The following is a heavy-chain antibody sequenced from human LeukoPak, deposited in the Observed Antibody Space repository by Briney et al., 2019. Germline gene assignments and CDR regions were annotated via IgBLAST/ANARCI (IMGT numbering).Heavy chain of an antibody. V-gene: IGHV3-21*01. Sequence: GGSLRLSCSAFGFIFSTSSMKWFRQAPGKALEWVSAISGTSVHIYYADSVKGRFTISRDNVKESLYLHMNSLRAEDTAVYYCASGTIVGARGADNRGQGTLVTVSS. J-gene: IGHJ4*02. CDR2: ISGTSVHI. CDR1: GFIFSTSS. D-gene: IGHD1-26*01. CDR3: ASGTIVGARGADN.